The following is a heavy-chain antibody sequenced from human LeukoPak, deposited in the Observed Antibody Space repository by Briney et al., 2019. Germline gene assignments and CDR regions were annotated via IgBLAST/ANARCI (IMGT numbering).Heavy chain of an antibody. CDR3: ASGEYCSSTSCYFGSAPRIDY. Sequence: ASVKVSCKASGYTFTGYYMHWVRQAPGQGLEWMGWINPNSGGTNYAQKFQGWVTMTRDTSISTAYMELSRLRSDDTAVYYCASGEYCSSTSCYFGSAPRIDYWGQGTLVTVSS. V-gene: IGHV1-2*04. CDR2: INPNSGGT. D-gene: IGHD2-2*01. J-gene: IGHJ4*02. CDR1: GYTFTGYY.